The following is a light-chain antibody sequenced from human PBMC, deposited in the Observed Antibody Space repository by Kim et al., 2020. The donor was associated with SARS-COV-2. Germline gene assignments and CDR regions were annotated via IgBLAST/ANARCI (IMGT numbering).Light chain of an antibody. J-gene: IGLJ1*01. CDR2: GNN. CDR1: SSNIGAYYD. V-gene: IGLV1-40*01. Sequence: QSVLTQPPSVSGAPGQRVTISCTGSSSNIGAYYDVHWYQQLPGTAPKVLIYGNNNRPSGVPDRFPGSKSGSSASLAITGLQADDEADYYCQSYDSTLSGYVFGTGTKVTVL. CDR3: QSYDSTLSGYV.